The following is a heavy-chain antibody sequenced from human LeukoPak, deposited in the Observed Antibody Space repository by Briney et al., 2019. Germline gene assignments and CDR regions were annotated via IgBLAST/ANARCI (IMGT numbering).Heavy chain of an antibody. CDR1: GGSISSNNW. V-gene: IGHV4-4*02. Sequence: SETLSLTCAVSGGSISSNNWWGWVRQPPGKGLEWIGGIYHSGSLNYNPSLKSRVTISVDKSRNHFSLNLSSVTAADTAVYYCARVNINNWHSCDYWGQGTLVTVSS. D-gene: IGHD1-1*01. CDR2: IYHSGSL. J-gene: IGHJ4*02. CDR3: ARVNINNWHSCDY.